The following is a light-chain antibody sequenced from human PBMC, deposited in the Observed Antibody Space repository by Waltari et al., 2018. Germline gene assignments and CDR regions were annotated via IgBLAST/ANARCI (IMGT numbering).Light chain of an antibody. CDR2: SNN. J-gene: IGLJ2*01. Sequence: QSVLTQPPSASGTPGQRVTISCSGSSSNIGRNSVNWYQQFPGMAPKVLIYSNNQRPSGVPDRFSGSKSGSSASLAISGLQSEDEADYYCAAWDDSLNGALFGGGTKLTVL. V-gene: IGLV1-44*01. CDR3: AAWDDSLNGAL. CDR1: SSNIGRNS.